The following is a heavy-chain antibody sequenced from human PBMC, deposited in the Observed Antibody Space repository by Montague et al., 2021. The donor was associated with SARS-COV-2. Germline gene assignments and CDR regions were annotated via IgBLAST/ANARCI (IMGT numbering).Heavy chain of an antibody. J-gene: IGHJ4*02. V-gene: IGHV3-7*03. D-gene: IGHD3-16*01. Sequence: SLRLSCAASGFSFSSYWMSWVRQAPGKGLEWMANIKQDGSEKYYVGSVKGRFTISRDNAKNSLYLQMNSLRAEDTAVYYCARKTGGGYWGQGTLVTVSS. CDR2: IKQDGSEK. CDR3: ARKTGGGY. CDR1: GFSFSSYW.